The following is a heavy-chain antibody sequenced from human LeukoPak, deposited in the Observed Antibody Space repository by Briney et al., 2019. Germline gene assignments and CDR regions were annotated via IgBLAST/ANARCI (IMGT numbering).Heavy chain of an antibody. CDR2: MYYSGTT. Sequence: SETLSLTCTVSGGSISSSNYYWGWIRQPPGKGLKWIGNMYYSGTTYYNPSLKSRVTISVDTSKNQFSLKLNSVTAADTAVYYCARGLVGATMSNWGQGALVTVSS. J-gene: IGHJ4*02. D-gene: IGHD1-26*01. CDR3: ARGLVGATMSN. V-gene: IGHV4-39*01. CDR1: GGSISSSNYY.